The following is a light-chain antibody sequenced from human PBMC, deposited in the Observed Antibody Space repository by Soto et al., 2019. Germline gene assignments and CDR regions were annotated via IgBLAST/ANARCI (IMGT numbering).Light chain of an antibody. V-gene: IGLV2-14*01. CDR2: DVS. CDR3: SSYTSSSTKV. Sequence: QCALTQPASVSGSPGQSITLSSPRTSRDVGGYNYVSWYQQHPGKAPKLMIYDVSNRPSGVSNRFSGSKSGNTASLTISGLQAEDEADYYCSSYTSSSTKVFGTGTKVTVL. J-gene: IGLJ1*01. CDR1: SRDVGGYNY.